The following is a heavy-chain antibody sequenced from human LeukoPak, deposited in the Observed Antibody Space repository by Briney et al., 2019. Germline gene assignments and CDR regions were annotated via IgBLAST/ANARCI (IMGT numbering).Heavy chain of an antibody. CDR1: GGSFSGYY. D-gene: IGHD3-10*01. J-gene: IGHJ4*02. CDR2: INHSGST. Sequence: PSETLSLTYAVYGGSFSGYYWSWIRQPPGKGLEWIGEINHSGSTNYNPSLKSRVTISVDTSKNQFSLKLSSVTAADTAVYYCARGRWYYGSGSYLDYWGQGTLVTVSS. CDR3: ARGRWYYGSGSYLDY. V-gene: IGHV4-34*01.